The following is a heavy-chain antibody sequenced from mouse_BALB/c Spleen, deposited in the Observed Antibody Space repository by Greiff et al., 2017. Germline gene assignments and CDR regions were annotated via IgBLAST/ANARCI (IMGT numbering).Heavy chain of an antibody. CDR2: ISSGSSTI. J-gene: IGHJ3*01. V-gene: IGHV5-17*02. Sequence: DVKLQESGGGLVQPGGSRKLSCAASGFTFSSFGMHWVRQAPEKGLEWVAYISSGSSTIYYADTVKGRFTISRDNPKNTLFLQMTSLRSEDTAMYYCARLGGSAWFAYWGQGTLVTVSA. CDR1: GFTFSSFG. CDR3: ARLGGSAWFAY.